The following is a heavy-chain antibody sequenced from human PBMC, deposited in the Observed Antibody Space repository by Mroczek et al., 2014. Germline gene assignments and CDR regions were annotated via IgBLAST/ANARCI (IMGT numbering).Heavy chain of an antibody. CDR1: GFTFSSYS. Sequence: ESGEAWYSLGGSLRLSCAASGFTFSSYSMNWVRQAPGKGLEWVSYISSSSSTIYYADSVKGRFTISRDNAKNSLYLQMNSLRAEDTAVYYCARVARRHIVVVTAIFDIWGQGTMVTVSS. D-gene: IGHD2-21*02. V-gene: IGHV3-48*01. CDR3: ARVARRHIVVVTAIFDI. J-gene: IGHJ3*02. CDR2: ISSSSSTI.